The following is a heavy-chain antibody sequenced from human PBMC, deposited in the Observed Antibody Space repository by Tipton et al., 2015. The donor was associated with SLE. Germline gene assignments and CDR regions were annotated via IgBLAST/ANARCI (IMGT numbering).Heavy chain of an antibody. CDR2: IYTSGAT. CDR1: GDSVSSVYY. CDR3: ARVWLNNAFDI. V-gene: IGHV4-4*07. J-gene: IGHJ3*02. Sequence: TLSLTCAVSGDSVSSVYYWGWIRQPAGKGLEWIGRIYTSGATDDNPSLKSRVTMSVDMSKNQIFLKMTSVTAADSAVYFCARVWLNNAFDIWGQGTRVTVSS. D-gene: IGHD2/OR15-2a*01.